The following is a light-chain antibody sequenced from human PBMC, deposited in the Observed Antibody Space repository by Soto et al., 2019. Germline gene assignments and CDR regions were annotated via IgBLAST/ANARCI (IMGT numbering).Light chain of an antibody. CDR3: QHYVNWPLT. CDR2: DTS. V-gene: IGKV3-15*01. CDR1: QGIGDT. Sequence: EIVMTQSPATLSESPGEGATLSCRASQGIGDTLAWYQQKPGQTPRLLIYDTSIRATGVPAMFSGSTSGAEFTLTVSSLQSEDFAVYYCQHYVNWPLTFGGGTKVESK. J-gene: IGKJ4*01.